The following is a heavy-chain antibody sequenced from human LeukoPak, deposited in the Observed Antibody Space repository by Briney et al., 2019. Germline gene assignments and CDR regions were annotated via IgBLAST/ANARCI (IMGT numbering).Heavy chain of an antibody. CDR2: ISPSSSYI. V-gene: IGHV3-21*01. J-gene: IGHJ4*02. D-gene: IGHD3-10*01. Sequence: PGGSLRLSCAASGFAISDYTINWVRQAPGKGLEWVSSISPSSSYIYYADSVKGRFTISRDNAKKSLYLQMNSLGAEDTALYYCARGRGCSTMACYPDYWGQGTLVTVSS. CDR1: GFAISDYT. CDR3: ARGRGCSTMACYPDY.